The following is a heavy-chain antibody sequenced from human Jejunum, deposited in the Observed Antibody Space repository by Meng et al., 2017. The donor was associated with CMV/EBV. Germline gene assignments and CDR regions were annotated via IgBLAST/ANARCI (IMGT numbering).Heavy chain of an antibody. Sequence: VQLAESGGGLVQPGESLRLSCAASGFSVSSNYMSWVRQAPGKGLEWVTLIYSGGTTFYADSVKGRFTISRDNSKNVLYLQMNSVRAEDTALYHCVRNLGYTYGLVSWGQGTLVTVSS. CDR1: GFSVSSNY. J-gene: IGHJ5*02. CDR3: VRNLGYTYGLVS. V-gene: IGHV3-66*01. CDR2: IYSGGTT. D-gene: IGHD5-18*01.